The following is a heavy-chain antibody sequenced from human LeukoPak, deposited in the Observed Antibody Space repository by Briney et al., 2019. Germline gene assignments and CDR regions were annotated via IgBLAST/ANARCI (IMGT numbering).Heavy chain of an antibody. CDR3: ARDPEGVTPLDY. D-gene: IGHD3-10*01. CDR1: GYIFTSYG. V-gene: IGHV1-18*01. CDR2: ISALNGNT. Sequence: GASVKVSRAASGYIFTSYGFAWVRQAPGQGLEWMGWISALNGNTNYAQKFQGRVTMTTDTSTSTAYMELRSLTSDDTAMYYCARDPEGVTPLDYWGQGTLVTVSS. J-gene: IGHJ4*02.